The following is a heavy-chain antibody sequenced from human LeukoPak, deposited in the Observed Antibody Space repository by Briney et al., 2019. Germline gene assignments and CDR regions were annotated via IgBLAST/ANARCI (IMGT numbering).Heavy chain of an antibody. CDR1: GFTFDDYA. V-gene: IGHV3-74*01. Sequence: GRSLRLSCAASGFTFDDYAMHWVRQAPGKGLEWISIINDDGSKTSHADSVKGRFTTSRDYAKDTLYLQMNSLRAEDTAVYYCASGGNYFDYWGQGTLVTVSS. CDR2: INDDGSKT. CDR3: ASGGNYFDY. J-gene: IGHJ4*02.